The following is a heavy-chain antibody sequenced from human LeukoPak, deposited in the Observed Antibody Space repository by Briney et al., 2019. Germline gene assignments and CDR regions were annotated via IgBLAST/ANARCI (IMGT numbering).Heavy chain of an antibody. J-gene: IGHJ4*02. V-gene: IGHV3-23*01. D-gene: IGHD6-6*01. Sequence: GGSLRLSCAASGFTFSSYAMSWVRQAPGKGLEWVSAISGSGGSTYYADSVKGRFTISRDNSKNTLYLQMNSLRAKDTAVYYCAKPLTPGPWQLTGYWGQGTLVTVSS. CDR1: GFTFSSYA. CDR3: AKPLTPGPWQLTGY. CDR2: ISGSGGST.